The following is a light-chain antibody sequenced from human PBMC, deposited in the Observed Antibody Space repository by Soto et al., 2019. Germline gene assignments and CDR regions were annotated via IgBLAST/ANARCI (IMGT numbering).Light chain of an antibody. CDR3: QQSSNWRVT. Sequence: EIVWTQAPAALSLSPGEIATLSCRASQSVNIYLAWYQQKPGQAPRLLIYDASNRATGIPARFSGSGSGTDFTLTISRLEPEDIAVYYCQQSSNWRVTFGGGTKVEIK. CDR2: DAS. V-gene: IGKV3-11*01. CDR1: QSVNIY. J-gene: IGKJ4*01.